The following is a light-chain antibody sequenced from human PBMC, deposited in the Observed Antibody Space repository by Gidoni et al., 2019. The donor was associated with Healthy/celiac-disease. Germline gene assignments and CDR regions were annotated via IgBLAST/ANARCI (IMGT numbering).Light chain of an antibody. CDR2: GES. V-gene: IGKV3-15*01. J-gene: IGKJ1*01. CDR1: QSVSSN. CDR3: QQYNNWPVT. Sequence: IVMTQSPATLSVSPGERATLSCRASQSVSSNLAWYQQKPGHAPRLLIYGESTRATGIPARCSGSGCGTEFTLTISSLQSEDFAVYYCQQYNNWPVTVGQGTKVEIK.